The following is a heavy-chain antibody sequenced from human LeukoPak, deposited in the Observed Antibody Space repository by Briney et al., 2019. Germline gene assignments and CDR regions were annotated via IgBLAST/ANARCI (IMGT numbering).Heavy chain of an antibody. Sequence: GGSLRLSCSASGFIFSSYGMHWVRQAPGKGLEGVAVIWYDGSNKYYADSVKGRFTISRDNSKNTLYLQMNSLRAEDTAVYYCARERQWLATDAFDIWGQGTMVTVSS. CDR1: GFIFSSYG. J-gene: IGHJ3*02. V-gene: IGHV3-33*08. CDR2: IWYDGSNK. CDR3: ARERQWLATDAFDI. D-gene: IGHD6-19*01.